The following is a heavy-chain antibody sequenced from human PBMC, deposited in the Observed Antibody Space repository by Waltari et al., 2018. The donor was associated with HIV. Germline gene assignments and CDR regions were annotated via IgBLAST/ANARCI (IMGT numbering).Heavy chain of an antibody. CDR3: ARVARRGLVWGSPWYYGMDV. CDR2: IYYRGNT. V-gene: IGHV4-39*01. J-gene: IGHJ6*02. D-gene: IGHD7-27*01. CDR1: GGSIRTSSYY. Sequence: QLQLQESGPGLVKPSETLSLTCTVSGGSIRTSSYYWGWIRQPPGKGLESIGNIYYRGNTFYNSSLNSRVTMSVDTSRNQFSLNLSSVTAADTAVYYCARVARRGLVWGSPWYYGMDVWGQGTTVTVSS.